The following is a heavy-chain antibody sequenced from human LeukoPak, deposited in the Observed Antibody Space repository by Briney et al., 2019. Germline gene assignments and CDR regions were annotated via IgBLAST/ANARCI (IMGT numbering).Heavy chain of an antibody. Sequence: SETLSLTCTVSNGSISSYYCSWIRQPPGKGLEWIGYIYYTGSTNYNPSLKSRVTISVDTSKNQFSLKLSSVTAADTAVYYCARAFSSGWYPYSIGGLWFDYWGQGTLVTVSS. D-gene: IGHD6-19*01. CDR2: IYYTGST. J-gene: IGHJ4*02. CDR3: ARAFSSGWYPYSIGGLWFDY. V-gene: IGHV4-59*01. CDR1: NGSISSYY.